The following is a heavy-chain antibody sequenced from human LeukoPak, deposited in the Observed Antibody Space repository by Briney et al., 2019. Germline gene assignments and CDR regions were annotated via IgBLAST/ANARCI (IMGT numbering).Heavy chain of an antibody. J-gene: IGHJ6*03. V-gene: IGHV1-2*02. CDR3: AREDIVVVPAATFYYYYYMDV. D-gene: IGHD2-2*01. Sequence: VASVKVSCKASGYTFTGYYMHWVRQAPGQGLEWMGWINPNSGGTNYAQKFQGRVTMTRDTSISTAYMELRSLRSDDTAVYYCAREDIVVVPAATFYYYYYMDVWGKGTTVTVSS. CDR1: GYTFTGYY. CDR2: INPNSGGT.